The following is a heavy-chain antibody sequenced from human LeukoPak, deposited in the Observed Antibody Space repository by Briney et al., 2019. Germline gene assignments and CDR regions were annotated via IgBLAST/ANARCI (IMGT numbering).Heavy chain of an antibody. CDR3: ARGALGGGFRYN. Sequence: GGSLRLSCAASGFTVSSNYMSWVRQAPGKGLEWVSYISSSGSTIHYADSVKGRFTISRDNAKNSLYLQMNSLRSEDTAVYYCARGALGGGFRYNWGQGTLVTVSS. J-gene: IGHJ4*02. D-gene: IGHD2-15*01. CDR1: GFTVSSNY. V-gene: IGHV3-11*01. CDR2: ISSSGSTI.